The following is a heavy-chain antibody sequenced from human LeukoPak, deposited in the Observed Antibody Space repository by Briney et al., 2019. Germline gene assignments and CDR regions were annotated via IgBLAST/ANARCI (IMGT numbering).Heavy chain of an antibody. Sequence: SETLSLTCAVYGGSFSGYYWSWIRQPPGKGLEWIGEINHSGSTNYNPSLKSRVTISVDTSKNQFSLKLSSVTAADTAVYYCARGRRGYSYGKYHFDYWGQGTLVTVSS. D-gene: IGHD5-18*01. CDR2: INHSGST. J-gene: IGHJ4*02. CDR3: ARGRRGYSYGKYHFDY. CDR1: GGSFSGYY. V-gene: IGHV4-34*01.